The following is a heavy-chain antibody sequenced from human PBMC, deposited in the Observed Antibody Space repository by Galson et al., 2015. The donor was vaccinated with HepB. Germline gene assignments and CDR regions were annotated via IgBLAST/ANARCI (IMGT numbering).Heavy chain of an antibody. V-gene: IGHV3-30*03. CDR2: ISYDGKNI. J-gene: IGHJ6*02. Sequence: SLRLSCADSRFTFRNHGMHWVRQAPGKGLEWLAVISYDGKNIYYADSVKGRFIISRDNSNNTLYLQMNSLRLEDTAVYYCARDIVGDRGYYYYGLDVWGQGAAVTVSS. CDR1: RFTFRNHG. CDR3: ARDIVGDRGYYYYGLDV. D-gene: IGHD2-15*01.